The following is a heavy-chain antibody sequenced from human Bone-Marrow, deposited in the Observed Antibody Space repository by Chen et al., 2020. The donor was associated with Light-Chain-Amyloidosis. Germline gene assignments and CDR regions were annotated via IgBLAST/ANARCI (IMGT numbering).Heavy chain of an antibody. CDR2: VSGSTVST. J-gene: IGHJ4*02. CDR3: TRKGGYFDF. CDR1: GFNFSSFG. D-gene: IGHD3-10*01. Sequence: GLVQPGGSLRLSCATSGFNFSSFGMSWVRQAPGKGLEWVSTVSGSTVSTYYAGAVKGRFIISRGNSKSTLYLQMNSLRAGDTAVYFCTRKGGYFDFWGQGSLVTVSS. V-gene: IGHV3-23*01.